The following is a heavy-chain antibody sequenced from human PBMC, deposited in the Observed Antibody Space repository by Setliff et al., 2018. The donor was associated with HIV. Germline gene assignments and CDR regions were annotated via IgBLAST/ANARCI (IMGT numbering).Heavy chain of an antibody. CDR1: NASINSYY. CDR3: ARSAARTAGTTVVAPYDY. J-gene: IGHJ4*02. D-gene: IGHD2-15*01. Sequence: KTSETLSLTCTVSNASINSYYWSWIRQPAGRALEWIGRIYFSGRTNYNPSLKSRIKMSIDTSKNQFSLNLSSVTAADTAVYYCARSAARTAGTTVVAPYDYWGQGTLVTVSS. CDR2: IYFSGRT. V-gene: IGHV4-4*07.